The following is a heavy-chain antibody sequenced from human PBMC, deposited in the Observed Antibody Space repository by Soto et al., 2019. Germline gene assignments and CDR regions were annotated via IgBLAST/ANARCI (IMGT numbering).Heavy chain of an antibody. V-gene: IGHV3-20*01. CDR2: INWNGGST. CDR3: ARYPSVAGNYYYYLDV. CDR1: GFTFDDYG. J-gene: IGHJ6*03. D-gene: IGHD6-19*01. Sequence: GGSLRLSCAASGFTFDDYGMSWVRQAPGKGLEWVSGINWNGGSTGYADSVKGRFTISRDNAKNSQYLQINSLRAEDTALYHCARYPSVAGNYYYYLDVWGKGTTVTVSS.